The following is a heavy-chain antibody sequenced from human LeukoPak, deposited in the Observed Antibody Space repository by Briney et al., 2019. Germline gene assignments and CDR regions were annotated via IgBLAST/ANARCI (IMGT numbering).Heavy chain of an antibody. J-gene: IGHJ4*02. D-gene: IGHD6-19*01. CDR1: GGSISSYY. Sequence: KPSETLSLTCTVSGGSISSYYWSWIRQPPGKGLEWIGYIYYSGSTNYNPSLKSRVTISVDTSKNQFSLKLSSVTAADTAVYYCARKAVAGSNPFDYWGQGTLVTVSS. CDR2: IYYSGST. CDR3: ARKAVAGSNPFDY. V-gene: IGHV4-59*01.